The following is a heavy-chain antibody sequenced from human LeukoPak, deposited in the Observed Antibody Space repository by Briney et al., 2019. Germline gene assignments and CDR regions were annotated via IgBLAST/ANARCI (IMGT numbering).Heavy chain of an antibody. J-gene: IGHJ3*02. CDR2: VYIGWST. Sequence: PGGSLRLSXAASGFTVSSNYMIWVCQAPGRGLEWVSGVYIGWSTYYADSVTVGFTISRDNSKNTLSLQMNSLRTDDTAVYYCARLSSGTYYSAFGIWGQGTMVTVSS. CDR3: ARLSSGTYYSAFGI. D-gene: IGHD1-26*01. CDR1: GFTVSSNY. V-gene: IGHV3-66*02.